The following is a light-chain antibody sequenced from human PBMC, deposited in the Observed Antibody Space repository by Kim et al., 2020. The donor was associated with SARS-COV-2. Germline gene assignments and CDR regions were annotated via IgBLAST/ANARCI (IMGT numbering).Light chain of an antibody. CDR3: QKYNSAPRT. Sequence: ASVGDSVTITCRASQGISNYLAWYQQKPVKVPKLLIYAASALQSGVPSRFSGSGSGTDFTLTISSLQPEDVATYYCQKYNSAPRTFGQGTKVDIK. CDR1: QGISNY. CDR2: AAS. V-gene: IGKV1-27*01. J-gene: IGKJ1*01.